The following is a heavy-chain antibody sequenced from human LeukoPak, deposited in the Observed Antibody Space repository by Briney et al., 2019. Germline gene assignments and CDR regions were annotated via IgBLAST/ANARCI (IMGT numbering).Heavy chain of an antibody. V-gene: IGHV3-7*01. CDR1: GFTFSSYW. Sequence: SGGSLRLSCAASGFTFSSYWMSWVRQAPGKGLEWVANIKQDGSEKYCVDSVKGRFTISRDNAKNSLYLQMNSLRAEDTAVYYCARVRIAARPDVRWFDPWGQGTQVIVSS. D-gene: IGHD6-6*01. CDR3: ARVRIAARPDVRWFDP. J-gene: IGHJ5*02. CDR2: IKQDGSEK.